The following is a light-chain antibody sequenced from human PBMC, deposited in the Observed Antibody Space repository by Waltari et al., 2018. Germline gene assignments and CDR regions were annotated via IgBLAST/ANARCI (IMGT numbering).Light chain of an antibody. CDR1: QSIRSF. V-gene: IGKV1-39*01. J-gene: IGKJ1*01. CDR3: QQSRDTPRT. Sequence: DIWLTQSPSSLSASAGDRVTITCRASQSIRSFLNWYQQKPGKAPKLLIYDTFKLQSGVPPRFSGSGSGTDFTLTINSLQPDDFATYYCQQSRDTPRTFGQGTRVEIK. CDR2: DTF.